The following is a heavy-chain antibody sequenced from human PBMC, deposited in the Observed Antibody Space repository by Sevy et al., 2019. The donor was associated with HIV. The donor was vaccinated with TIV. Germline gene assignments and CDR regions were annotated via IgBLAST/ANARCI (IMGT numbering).Heavy chain of an antibody. D-gene: IGHD3-9*01. Sequence: GGSQRLSCAASGFTFSSYGMHWVRQAPGKGLEWVAFIRYDGSNKYYADSVKGRFTISRDNSKNTLYLQMNSLRAEDTAVYYCAKDRVRGFDYYYYYMDVWGKGTTVTVSS. CDR1: GFTFSSYG. CDR2: IRYDGSNK. V-gene: IGHV3-30*02. J-gene: IGHJ6*03. CDR3: AKDRVRGFDYYYYYMDV.